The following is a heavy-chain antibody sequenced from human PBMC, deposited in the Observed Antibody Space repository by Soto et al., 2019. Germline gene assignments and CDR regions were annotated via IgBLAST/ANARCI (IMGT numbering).Heavy chain of an antibody. V-gene: IGHV1-69*12. CDR1: GGTFNTYA. CDR2: IIPIFNTP. Sequence: QVQLVQSGAEVKKPGSSVKVSCKASGGTFNTYAISWVRQAPGQGLEWMGGIIPIFNTPKYAQRFQGRVTITADESTSTADMEVSSPRSEDTALYYCARDKTGTNYYNGLDVWGQGTTVTVSS. CDR3: ARDKTGTNYYNGLDV. D-gene: IGHD1-1*01. J-gene: IGHJ6*02.